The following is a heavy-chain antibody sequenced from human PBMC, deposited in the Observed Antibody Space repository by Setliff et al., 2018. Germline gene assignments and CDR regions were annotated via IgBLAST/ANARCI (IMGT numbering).Heavy chain of an antibody. Sequence: LSLTCAASGGSFTYYYWTWIRQPPGKGLEWIGEINHSGSTNYNPSLKSRVTISVDKSKNQFSLRLTSVTAADSAVYFCARYPRRGNGWYPYYVDVWGKGTTVTVSS. CDR1: GGSFTYYY. D-gene: IGHD6-19*01. J-gene: IGHJ6*03. V-gene: IGHV4-34*10. CDR3: ARYPRRGNGWYPYYVDV. CDR2: INHSGST.